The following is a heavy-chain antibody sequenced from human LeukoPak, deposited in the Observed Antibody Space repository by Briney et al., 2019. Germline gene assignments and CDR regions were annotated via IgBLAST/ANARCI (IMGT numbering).Heavy chain of an antibody. CDR2: ISASGGST. CDR1: GFTFSNYA. CDR3: TKALFGVPNTDLNCFDP. V-gene: IGHV3-23*01. D-gene: IGHD2-2*02. J-gene: IGHJ5*02. Sequence: GGSLRLSCAASGFTFSNYAMNWVRQAPGKGLEWVAGISASGGSTFYADSVKGRFTISRDNSKNAQYLQMNSLRVEDMAVYYCTKALFGVPNTDLNCFDPWGQGTLVIDSS.